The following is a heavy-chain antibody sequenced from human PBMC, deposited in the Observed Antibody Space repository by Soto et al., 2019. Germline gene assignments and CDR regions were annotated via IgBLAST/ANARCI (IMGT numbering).Heavy chain of an antibody. V-gene: IGHV1-2*02. D-gene: IGHD6-19*01. Sequence: ASVKVSCKASGYSFTGYYIHWVRQAPGQGLEWMGWINPDSGATNYAQNFQGRVTLTSDTSISTASMDLTSLTSDDTAVYYCAREKAVASTGWLDPWGQGTLVTVSS. CDR1: GYSFTGYY. J-gene: IGHJ5*02. CDR3: AREKAVASTGWLDP. CDR2: INPDSGAT.